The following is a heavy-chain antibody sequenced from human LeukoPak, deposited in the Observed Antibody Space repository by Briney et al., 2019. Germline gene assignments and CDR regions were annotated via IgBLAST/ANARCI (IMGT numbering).Heavy chain of an antibody. Sequence: ASVKVSCKASGYTFTSYCISWVRQAPGQGLEWMGWISAYNGNTNYAQKLQGRVTMTTDTSTSTAYMELRSLRSDDTAVYYCARGRRQLERQMYWFDPWGQGTLVTVSS. J-gene: IGHJ5*02. V-gene: IGHV1-18*01. CDR3: ARGRRQLERQMYWFDP. D-gene: IGHD1-1*01. CDR1: GYTFTSYC. CDR2: ISAYNGNT.